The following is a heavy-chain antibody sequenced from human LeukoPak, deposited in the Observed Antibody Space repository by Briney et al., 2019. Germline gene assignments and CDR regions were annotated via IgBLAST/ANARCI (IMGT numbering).Heavy chain of an antibody. Sequence: SETLSLTCTVSGGSISSSSYYWGWIRQPPGKGLEWIGSIYHSGSTYYNPSLKSRVTISVDTSKNQFSLKLSSVTAADTAVYYCARVHDYGDYVDYWGQGTLVTVSS. J-gene: IGHJ4*02. D-gene: IGHD4/OR15-4a*01. CDR1: GGSISSSSYY. V-gene: IGHV4-39*07. CDR3: ARVHDYGDYVDY. CDR2: IYHSGST.